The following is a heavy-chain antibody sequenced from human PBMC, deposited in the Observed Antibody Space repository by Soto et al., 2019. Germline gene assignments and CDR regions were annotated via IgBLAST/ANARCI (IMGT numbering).Heavy chain of an antibody. CDR1: GYTFTSYY. CDR3: ARDRSGYSYGYDFGY. Sequence: ASVKVSCKASGYTFTSYYIHWERQAPGQGLEWMGIINPSGGSTSYAQKFQGRVTMTRDTSTSTVYMELSSLRSEDTAVYYCARDRSGYSYGYDFGYWGQGTLVTVSS. J-gene: IGHJ4*02. V-gene: IGHV1-46*01. D-gene: IGHD5-18*01. CDR2: INPSGGST.